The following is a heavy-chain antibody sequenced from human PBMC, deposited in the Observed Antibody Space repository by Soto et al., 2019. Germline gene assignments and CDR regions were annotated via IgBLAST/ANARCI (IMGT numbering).Heavy chain of an antibody. J-gene: IGHJ4*02. CDR3: ARFGDDSGFDY. CDR1: GGSISSSSYY. D-gene: IGHD4-17*01. Sequence: LSLTCTVSGGSISSSSYYRSWIRQPPGKGLEWIGYIYYSGSTYYNPSLKSRVTISVDTSKNQFSLKLSSVTAADTAVYYCARFGDDSGFDYWGPGTLVTVS. CDR2: IYYSGST. V-gene: IGHV4-30-4*01.